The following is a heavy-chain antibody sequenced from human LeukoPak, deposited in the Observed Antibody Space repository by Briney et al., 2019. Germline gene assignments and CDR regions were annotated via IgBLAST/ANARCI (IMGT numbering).Heavy chain of an antibody. J-gene: IGHJ5*02. CDR2: IRQDGNDI. CDR3: ARLPGESTIYDL. V-gene: IGHV3-7*01. Sequence: PGGSLRLSCAVSGFTLSSYAMSWVRQAPGKGLEWVASIRQDGNDIHYMESVKGRFIISRDNAGNSVSLQMSSLRAEDTAMYYCARLPGESTIYDLWGQGTLVTVSS. CDR1: GFTLSSYA. D-gene: IGHD5/OR15-5a*01.